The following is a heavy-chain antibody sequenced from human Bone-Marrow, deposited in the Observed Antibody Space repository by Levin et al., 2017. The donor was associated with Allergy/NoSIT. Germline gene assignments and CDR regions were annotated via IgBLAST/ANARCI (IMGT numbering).Heavy chain of an antibody. CDR2: MNPNSGNT. CDR1: GYTFTTYN. V-gene: IGHV1-8*01. J-gene: IGHJ4*02. D-gene: IGHD6-13*01. Sequence: GASVKVSCKASGYTFTTYNINWVRQATGQGLEWMGWMNPNSGNTGYAEKFQGRVTMTRDTSINTAYMELSSLRSEDTAVYYCARVIGAAGVWGQGTLVTVSS. CDR3: ARVIGAAGV.